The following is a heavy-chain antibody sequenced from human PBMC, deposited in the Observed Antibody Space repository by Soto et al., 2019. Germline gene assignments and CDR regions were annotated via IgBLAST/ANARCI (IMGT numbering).Heavy chain of an antibody. J-gene: IGHJ4*02. V-gene: IGHV4-39*01. CDR1: GGSISSSSYY. Sequence: SETLSLTCTVSGGSISSSSYYWGWIRQPPGKGLEWIGSIYYSGSTYYNQSLKSQVTISVDTSKKKYTMKLSSVTAADTAVYYCARLVYDSSGYRPGWGQGTLVTVS. CDR3: ARLVYDSSGYRPG. D-gene: IGHD3-22*01. CDR2: IYYSGST.